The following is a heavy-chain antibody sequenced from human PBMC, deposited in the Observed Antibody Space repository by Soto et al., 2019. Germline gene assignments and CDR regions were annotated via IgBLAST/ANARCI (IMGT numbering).Heavy chain of an antibody. D-gene: IGHD6-13*01. CDR1: GYTFTSYA. V-gene: IGHV7-4-1*01. Sequence: ASVKVSCKASGYTFTSYAMNWVRQAPGQGLEWMGWINTNTGNPTYAQGFTRRFVFSLDTSVSTAYLQICSLKAEDTAVYYCAREYSSSRSSWFDPWGQGTLVTVSS. J-gene: IGHJ5*02. CDR2: INTNTGNP. CDR3: AREYSSSRSSWFDP.